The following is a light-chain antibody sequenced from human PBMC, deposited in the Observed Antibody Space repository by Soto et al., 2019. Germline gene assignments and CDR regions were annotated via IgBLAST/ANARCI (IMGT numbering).Light chain of an antibody. CDR2: GNS. CDR1: SSNIGAGYD. J-gene: IGLJ1*01. V-gene: IGLV1-40*01. Sequence: QSALAQPPSVSGAPGQKVTISCTGSSSNIGAGYDLHWYQQLPGTAPKLLLYGNSNRPSGVPDRFSGSKSGTSAPLAITGLQAEDEADYYCQSYDSSLSAYVFGTGTKVTVL. CDR3: QSYDSSLSAYV.